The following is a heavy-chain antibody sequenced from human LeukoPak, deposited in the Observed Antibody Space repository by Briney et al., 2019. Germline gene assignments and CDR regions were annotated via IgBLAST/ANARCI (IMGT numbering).Heavy chain of an antibody. Sequence: SETLSLTCTVSGGSISSYYWSWIRQHPGKGLEWIGYICYSGSTYYNPSLKSRVTISVDTSKNQFSLKLSSVTAADTAVYYCARDQGYSYGVFDYWGQGTLVTVSS. V-gene: IGHV4-59*06. CDR1: GGSISSYY. CDR2: ICYSGST. CDR3: ARDQGYSYGVFDY. D-gene: IGHD5-18*01. J-gene: IGHJ4*02.